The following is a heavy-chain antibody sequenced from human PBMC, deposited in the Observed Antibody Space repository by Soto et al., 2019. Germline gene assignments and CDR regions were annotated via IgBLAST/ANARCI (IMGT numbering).Heavy chain of an antibody. CDR2: INTDGRET. D-gene: IGHD2-21*01. J-gene: IGHJ4*02. V-gene: IGHV3-74*01. CDR1: GFIFSNYW. Sequence: GGSLRLPCAPSGFIFSNYWMHWVRQVPGRGLVWVSRINTDGRETNYADSVKGRFTVSRDNAKNTQFLQMNSLRVEDTAVYYCARDGEGYWGQGTLVTVSS. CDR3: ARDGEGY.